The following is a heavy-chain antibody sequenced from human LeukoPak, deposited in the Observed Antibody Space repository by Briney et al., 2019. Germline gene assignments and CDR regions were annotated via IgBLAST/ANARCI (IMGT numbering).Heavy chain of an antibody. D-gene: IGHD3-16*01. V-gene: IGHV1-69*13. Sequence: ASVKVSCKASGGTFSSYAISWVRQAPGQGLEWMRGIIPIFGTANYAQEFQGRVTITADESTSTAYMELSSLRSEDTAVYYCARARGVGDYYYYMDVWGKGTTVTISS. CDR1: GGTFSSYA. CDR2: IIPIFGTA. J-gene: IGHJ6*03. CDR3: ARARGVGDYYYYMDV.